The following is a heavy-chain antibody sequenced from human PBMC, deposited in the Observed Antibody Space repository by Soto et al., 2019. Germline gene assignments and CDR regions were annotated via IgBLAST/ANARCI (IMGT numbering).Heavy chain of an antibody. CDR1: GYSFTSYW. Sequence: PGESLKIFCKGSGYSFTSYWISWVRQMPGKGLXWXGXXXPXDXXXRXXXXFQGQVTIAADKSISTAYLQWSSLKASDTAMYYCARLGSGSNIDYWGQGTLVTVSS. CDR2: XXPXDXXX. D-gene: IGHD3-10*01. CDR3: ARLGSGSNIDY. V-gene: IGHV5-51*01. J-gene: IGHJ4*02.